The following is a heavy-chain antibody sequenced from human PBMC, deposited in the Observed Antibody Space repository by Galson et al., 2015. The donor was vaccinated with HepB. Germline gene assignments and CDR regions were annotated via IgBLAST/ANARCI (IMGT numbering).Heavy chain of an antibody. J-gene: IGHJ2*01. CDR3: ARDYDPAARPLSYFDL. CDR1: GFIVSSNY. D-gene: IGHD3-3*01. CDR2: IKQDGTEK. V-gene: IGHV3-7*01. Sequence: SLRLSCAASGFIVSSNYMSWVRQAPGKGLEWVANIKQDGTEKYYVDSVKGRFTISRDNAKNSVYVQMNNLRAEDTAVYYCARDYDPAARPLSYFDLWGRGTLVTVSS.